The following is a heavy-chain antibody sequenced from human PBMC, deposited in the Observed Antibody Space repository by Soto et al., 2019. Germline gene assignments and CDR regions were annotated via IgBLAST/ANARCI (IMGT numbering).Heavy chain of an antibody. J-gene: IGHJ6*02. CDR3: ARDPRATQTYYYGMDV. CDR1: GYTFTGYY. V-gene: IGHV1-2*02. CDR2: INPNSGGT. Sequence: GASVKVSCKASGYTFTGYYMHWVRQAPGQGLEWMGWINPNSGGTNYAQKFQGRVTMTGDTSISTAYMELSRLRSDDTAVYYCARDPRATQTYYYGMDVWGQGTTVTVSS.